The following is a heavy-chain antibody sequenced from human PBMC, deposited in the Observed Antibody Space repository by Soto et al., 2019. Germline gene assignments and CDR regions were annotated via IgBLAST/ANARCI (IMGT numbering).Heavy chain of an antibody. D-gene: IGHD3-16*01. CDR3: ASQRQGDAHFDY. CDR2: IWYDGSNK. J-gene: IGHJ4*02. CDR1: GFTFSSYG. V-gene: IGHV3-33*01. Sequence: VQLVESGGGVVQPGRSLRLSCAASGFTFSSYGMHWVRQAPGKGLEWVAVIWYDGSNKYYADSVKGRFTISRDNSKNTLYLQMNSLRAEDTAVYYCASQRQGDAHFDYWGQGTLVTVSS.